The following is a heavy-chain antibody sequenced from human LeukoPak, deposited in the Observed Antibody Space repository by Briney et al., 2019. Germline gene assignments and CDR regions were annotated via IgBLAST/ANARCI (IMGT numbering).Heavy chain of an antibody. CDR3: ANGDEIPGLDP. CDR2: IKQDGSDK. D-gene: IGHD2-21*02. V-gene: IGHV3-7*01. CDR1: GFTFSSYW. J-gene: IGHJ5*02. Sequence: PGGSLRLSCAASGFTFSSYWMSWVRQAPGKGLEWVANIKQDGSDKYYVDSVKGRFTISRDNSKNTLYLQMNSLRAEDTAVYYCANGDEIPGLDPWGQGTLVTVSS.